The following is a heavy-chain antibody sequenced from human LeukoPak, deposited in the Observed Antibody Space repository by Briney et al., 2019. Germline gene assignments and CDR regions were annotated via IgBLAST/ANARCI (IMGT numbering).Heavy chain of an antibody. Sequence: GGSLRLSCAASGFTFDDYAMHWVRHAPGKGLEWVSSISSSSNYIYYADSVKGRFTISRDNAKNSLYLQMNSLRAEDTAVYYCTRGFYYGLDVWGKGTTVTVSS. CDR1: GFTFDDYA. CDR3: TRGFYYGLDV. J-gene: IGHJ6*04. D-gene: IGHD3-10*01. CDR2: ISSSSNYI. V-gene: IGHV3-21*01.